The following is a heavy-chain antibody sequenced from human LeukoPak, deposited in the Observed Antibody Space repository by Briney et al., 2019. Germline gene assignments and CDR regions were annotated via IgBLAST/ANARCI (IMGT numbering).Heavy chain of an antibody. D-gene: IGHD3-3*01. Sequence: SETLSLTCTVSGGSISSYYWSWIRQPAGKGLEWIGRIYTSGSTNYNPSLKSRVTMSVDTSKNQFSLKLSSVTAADTAVYYCARLQGYYDFWSGYYTGHDAFDIWGQGTMVTVSS. CDR1: GGSISSYY. V-gene: IGHV4-4*07. J-gene: IGHJ3*02. CDR3: ARLQGYYDFWSGYYTGHDAFDI. CDR2: IYTSGST.